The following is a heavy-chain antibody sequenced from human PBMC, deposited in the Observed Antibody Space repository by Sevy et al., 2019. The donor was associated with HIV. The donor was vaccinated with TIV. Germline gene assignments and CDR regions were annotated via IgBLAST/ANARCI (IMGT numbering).Heavy chain of an antibody. Sequence: GGSLRLSCAASGFTFSDYYMSWIRQAPGKGLEWVSDISSGSTYTNYADSVKGRFTISRDNAKNSRYLQMNSLTVEDTAVYYCARDRRNYAGQYFDYWGQGTLVTVSS. D-gene: IGHD3-16*01. CDR2: ISSGSTYT. CDR3: ARDRRNYAGQYFDY. J-gene: IGHJ4*02. V-gene: IGHV3-11*06. CDR1: GFTFSDYY.